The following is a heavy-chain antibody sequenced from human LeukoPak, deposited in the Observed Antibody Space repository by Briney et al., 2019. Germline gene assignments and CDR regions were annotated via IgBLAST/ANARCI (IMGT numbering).Heavy chain of an antibody. CDR3: ARVVRYFDDYYYMDV. D-gene: IGHD3-9*01. V-gene: IGHV1-69*13. Sequence: ASVKVSCKASGGAFSSYAISWVRQAPGQGLEWMGGIIPIFGTANYAQKFQGRVTITADESTSTAYMELSSLRSGDTAVYYCARVVRYFDDYYYMDVWGKGTTVTVSS. CDR2: IIPIFGTA. J-gene: IGHJ6*03. CDR1: GGAFSSYA.